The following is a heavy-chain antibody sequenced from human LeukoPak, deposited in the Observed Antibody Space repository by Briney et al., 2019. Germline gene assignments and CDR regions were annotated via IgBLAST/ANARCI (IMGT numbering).Heavy chain of an antibody. CDR3: ARAGRDGYMGSDDAFDI. CDR1: GGSISSGGYY. V-gene: IGHV4-30-2*01. J-gene: IGHJ3*02. Sequence: SETLSLTCTVSGGSISSGGYYWSWIRQPLGKGLEWIGYIYHSGSTYYNPSLKSRVTISVDRSKNQFSLKLSSVTAADTAVYYCARAGRDGYMGSDDAFDIWGQGTMVTVSS. D-gene: IGHD5-24*01. CDR2: IYHSGST.